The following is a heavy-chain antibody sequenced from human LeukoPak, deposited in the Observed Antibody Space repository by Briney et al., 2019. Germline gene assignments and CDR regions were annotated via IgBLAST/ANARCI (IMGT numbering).Heavy chain of an antibody. D-gene: IGHD2-15*01. V-gene: IGHV3-11*03. CDR1: GFTFSAYA. CDR2: ISTSSSYT. J-gene: IGHJ6*02. Sequence: PGGSLRLSCEASGFTFSAYAMTWVRQAPGKGLEWVAYISTSSSYTNYADSVKGRFTISRDNAKNSLYLQMNSLRAEDTAVYYCAGRSSYYYYGMDVWGQGTAVTVSS. CDR3: AGRSSYYYYGMDV.